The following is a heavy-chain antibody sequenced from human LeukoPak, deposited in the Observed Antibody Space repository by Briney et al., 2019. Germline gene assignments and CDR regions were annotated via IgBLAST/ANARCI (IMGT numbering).Heavy chain of an antibody. J-gene: IGHJ4*02. Sequence: PSETLSLTCTVSGDSITSSSQHWGWLRQPPGKGLEWIGSISYTGNTHYSPSLKSRVTISVDTSKNQFSLKLSSVTAADTAVYYCARQGYLPRPSNFDYWGQGTLVTVSS. CDR2: ISYTGNT. V-gene: IGHV4-39*01. CDR1: GDSITSSSQH. D-gene: IGHD6-13*01. CDR3: ARQGYLPRPSNFDY.